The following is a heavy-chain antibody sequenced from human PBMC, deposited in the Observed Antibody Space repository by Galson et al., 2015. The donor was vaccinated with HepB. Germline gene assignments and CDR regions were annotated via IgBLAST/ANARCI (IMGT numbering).Heavy chain of an antibody. V-gene: IGHV3-30*18. CDR3: AKGEDMLGGVMGPPFDP. CDR1: GFTFSSYG. D-gene: IGHD3-16*01. J-gene: IGHJ5*02. CDR2: ISYDGSNK. Sequence: SLRLSCAASGFTFSSYGMHWVRQAPGKGLEWVAVISYDGSNKYYADSVKGRFTISRDNSKNTLYLQMNSLRAEDTAVYYWAKGEDMLGGVMGPPFDPWGQGTLVTVSS.